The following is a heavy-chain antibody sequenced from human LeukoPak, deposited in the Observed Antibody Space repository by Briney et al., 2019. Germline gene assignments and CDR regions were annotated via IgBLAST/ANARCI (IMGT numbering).Heavy chain of an antibody. CDR3: AKDRDRGSGYFDY. J-gene: IGHJ4*02. Sequence: GGSLRLSCAASGITVSDTFMSWVRQAPGKGLEWVSAISGSGGSTYYADSVKGRFTISRDNSKNTLYLQMNSLRAEDTAVYYCAKDRDRGSGYFDYWGQGTLVTVSS. D-gene: IGHD3-22*01. CDR1: GITVSDTF. V-gene: IGHV3-23*01. CDR2: ISGSGGST.